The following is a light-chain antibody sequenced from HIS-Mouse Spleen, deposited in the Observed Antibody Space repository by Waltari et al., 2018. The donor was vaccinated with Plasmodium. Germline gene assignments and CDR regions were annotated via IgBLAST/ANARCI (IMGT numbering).Light chain of an antibody. CDR1: QSVSSSD. CDR2: GAS. Sequence: EIVLTQSPGTLSLSPGERATLSCRASQSVSSSDLAWYQQKPGQAPRLLIYGASSRATGIPDRFSGSGSGTDFTLTTSRLEPEDFAVYYCQQYGSSPLTFGGGTKVEIK. V-gene: IGKV3-20*01. J-gene: IGKJ4*02. CDR3: QQYGSSPLT.